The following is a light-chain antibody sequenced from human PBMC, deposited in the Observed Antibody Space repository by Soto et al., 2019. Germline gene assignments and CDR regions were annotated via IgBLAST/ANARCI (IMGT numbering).Light chain of an antibody. CDR3: QQYDNLLLT. V-gene: IGKV1-33*01. J-gene: IGKJ4*01. CDR1: QDISNN. Sequence: DIPMTQSPSSLSASVGDRVTITCQASQDISNNLNWYQQKPGNAPKLLIYDASKFETGVPSRFSGSGSGTDFTITISTLQPEDIATYYCQQYDNLLLTFGGGTKVEIK. CDR2: DAS.